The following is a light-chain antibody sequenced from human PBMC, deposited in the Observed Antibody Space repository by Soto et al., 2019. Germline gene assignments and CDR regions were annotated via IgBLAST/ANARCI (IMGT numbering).Light chain of an antibody. J-gene: IGLJ1*01. CDR3: CSYPGRNHV. V-gene: IGLV2-8*01. Sequence: QSALTQPPSASGSPGQSVTISCTGTSSDVGRYKYVSWYQQYPGKAPKLMIYEVTKRPSGVPDRFSGSKSGTTASLTVSGLQAEDEADYYCCSYPGRNHVFGSGTKLTVL. CDR2: EVT. CDR1: SSDVGRYKY.